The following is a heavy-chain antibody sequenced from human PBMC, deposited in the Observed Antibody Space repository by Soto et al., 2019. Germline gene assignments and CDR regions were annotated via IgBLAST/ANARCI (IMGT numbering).Heavy chain of an antibody. CDR2: INHSGSS. CDR3: ARARLDY. CDR1: GGSLSDYP. V-gene: IGHV4-34*01. J-gene: IGHJ4*02. Sequence: KPSETLSLTCVVSGGSLSDYPWTWIRQPPGKGLEWIGEINHSGSSNYNPSLKSRVTISVDTSKNQFSLKVTSVTAADTAVYYCARARLDYWGQGTLVTVSS.